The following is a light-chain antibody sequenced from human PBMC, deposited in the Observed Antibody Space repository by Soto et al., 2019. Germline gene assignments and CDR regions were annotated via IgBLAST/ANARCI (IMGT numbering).Light chain of an antibody. Sequence: EIVMTQSPATLSVSPGERATLSCRASQSVSSNLAWYQQKLGQAPRLLIYGASTRATGIPARFSGSGSGTEFTLTISSLQSEDFAVYYCQQYNNWPPLFTFGPGTKVDLK. J-gene: IGKJ3*01. CDR3: QQYNNWPPLFT. CDR1: QSVSSN. V-gene: IGKV3-15*01. CDR2: GAS.